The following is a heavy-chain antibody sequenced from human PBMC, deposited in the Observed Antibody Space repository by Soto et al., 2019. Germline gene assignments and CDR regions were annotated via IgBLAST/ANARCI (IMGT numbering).Heavy chain of an antibody. CDR3: ARVRSGYSYGYDY. D-gene: IGHD5-18*01. V-gene: IGHV1-2*04. J-gene: IGHJ4*02. CDR2: INPNSGGT. Sequence: ASVKVSCKASGYTFTGYYMHWVRQAPGQGLEWMGWINPNSGGTNYAQKFQGWVTMTRDTSISTAYMELSRLRSDDTAVYYCARVRSGYSYGYDYWGQGTLVTVSS. CDR1: GYTFTGYY.